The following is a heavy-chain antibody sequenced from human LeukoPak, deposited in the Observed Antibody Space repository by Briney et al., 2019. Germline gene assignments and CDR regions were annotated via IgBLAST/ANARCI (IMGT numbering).Heavy chain of an antibody. V-gene: IGHV4-38-2*02. CDR1: GYTISSGYN. J-gene: IGHJ4*02. Sequence: SETLSLTCTVSGYTISSGYNWGWIRQPPGKGREYLGSISHSGDTYYSPSLKSRVTISVDTSKHQFSLKLASVTAADTAVYYCASSSCGNGFCYADDYWGQGTLVTVSS. CDR3: ASSSCGNGFCYADDY. D-gene: IGHD2-8*01. CDR2: ISHSGDT.